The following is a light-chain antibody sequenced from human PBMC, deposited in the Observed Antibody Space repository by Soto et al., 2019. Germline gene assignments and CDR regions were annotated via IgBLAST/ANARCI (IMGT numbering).Light chain of an antibody. J-gene: IGKJ1*01. CDR3: QQYGSSPWT. CDR1: QRVISNY. CDR2: GAS. Sequence: EIGWTQSPGTLSLSPGERATLSCRASQRVISNYLAWYQQKPGQAPRPLIYGASSRATGIPDRFSGSGAGTDFTLTISRLEPEDFAVYYCQQYGSSPWTFGQGTKVEIK. V-gene: IGKV3-20*01.